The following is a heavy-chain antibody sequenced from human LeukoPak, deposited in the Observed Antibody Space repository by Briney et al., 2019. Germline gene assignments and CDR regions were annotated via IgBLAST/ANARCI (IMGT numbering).Heavy chain of an antibody. J-gene: IGHJ2*01. CDR3: ARTSGWSDWHFDL. CDR2: FTDSGDRT. Sequence: GGPRRFSGAASGFTFSTNPMNGSRKAPGKGRKGVPGFTDSGDRTSYADSVKGRFTISRDNSKNTLYLQMNSLRAEDTAVYYCARTSGWSDWHFDLWGRGTLVTVSS. V-gene: IGHV3-23*01. D-gene: IGHD6-19*01. CDR1: GFTFSTNP.